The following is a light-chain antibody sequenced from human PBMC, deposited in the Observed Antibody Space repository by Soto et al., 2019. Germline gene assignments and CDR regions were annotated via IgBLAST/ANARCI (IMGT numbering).Light chain of an antibody. CDR1: QTVNNNY. J-gene: IGKJ4*01. CDR3: QQYGTSPPLT. Sequence: EIVLMQSPGTLSLSPGERATLSCRASQTVNNNYLAWYQQKPGQAPRLLIDGASSKATGIPDRFSGSGSGTDFTLPISRLEPEDFAVYYCQQYGTSPPLTFGGGTKVELK. V-gene: IGKV3-20*01. CDR2: GAS.